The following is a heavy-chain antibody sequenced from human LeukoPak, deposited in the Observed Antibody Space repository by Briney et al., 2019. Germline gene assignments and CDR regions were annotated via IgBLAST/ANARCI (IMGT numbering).Heavy chain of an antibody. CDR1: GYSFTNNW. CDR3: ARHWGNYPPWWFDP. CDR2: IYSSDSDT. Sequence: GESLKISCKGSGYSFTNNWIGWVRQMPGKGLEWMGIIYSSDSDTRYSPSFQGQVTISADKSISTAYLQWSSLKASDTAMYYCARHWGNYPPWWFDPWGQGTLVTVSS. V-gene: IGHV5-51*01. D-gene: IGHD4-11*01. J-gene: IGHJ5*02.